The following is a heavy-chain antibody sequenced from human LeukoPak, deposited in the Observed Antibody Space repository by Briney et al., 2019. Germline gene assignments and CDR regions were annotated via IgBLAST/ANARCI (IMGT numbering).Heavy chain of an antibody. CDR1: GFTFNNYP. J-gene: IGHJ4*02. CDR2: ISSNGDNT. V-gene: IGHV3-64*01. Sequence: GGSLRLSCAASGFTFNNYPIHWVRKAPGKGLEYVSAISSNGDNTYYANSVKGRFTVSRDNSKNTVYLQMGSLRPDDMAVYYCARERPDYGGNVDYWGQGTLVTVSS. CDR3: ARERPDYGGNVDY. D-gene: IGHD4-23*01.